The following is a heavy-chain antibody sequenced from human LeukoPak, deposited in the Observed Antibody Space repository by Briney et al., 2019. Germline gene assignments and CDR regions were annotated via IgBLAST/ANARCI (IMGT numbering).Heavy chain of an antibody. CDR3: ARERYCSSTSCPFDY. Sequence: SETLSLTCTVSGGSISSYYWSWIRQPAGKGLEWIGRIYTSGSTNYNPSLKSRVTISVDTSKNQFSLKLSSVTAADTAVYYCARERYCSSTSCPFDYWGQGTLVTVSS. V-gene: IGHV4-4*07. D-gene: IGHD2-2*01. CDR2: IYTSGST. CDR1: GGSISSYY. J-gene: IGHJ4*02.